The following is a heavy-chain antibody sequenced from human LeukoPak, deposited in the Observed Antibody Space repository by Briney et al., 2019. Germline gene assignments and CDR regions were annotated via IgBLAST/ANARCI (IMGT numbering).Heavy chain of an antibody. V-gene: IGHV5-51*01. CDR1: GYSFTSYW. D-gene: IGHD3-10*01. Sequence: GESLKISCKGSGYSFTSYWLSWVRQMPGKGLEWMGIIYPGDSDTRYSPSFQGQVTISADKSISTAYLQWSSLKASDTAMYYCARQRYYYGSGSSTFDYWGQGTLVTVSS. CDR2: IYPGDSDT. CDR3: ARQRYYYGSGSSTFDY. J-gene: IGHJ4*02.